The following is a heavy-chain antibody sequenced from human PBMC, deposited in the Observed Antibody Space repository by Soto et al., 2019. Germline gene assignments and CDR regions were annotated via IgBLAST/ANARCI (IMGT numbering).Heavy chain of an antibody. J-gene: IGHJ6*02. V-gene: IGHV1-69*13. CDR1: GATFSRHS. CDR3: ARDVPLNYYDGTFSYYAMDV. CDR2: IIPFFKAA. D-gene: IGHD3-16*01. Sequence: SVKVSCQASGATFSRHSLRWVRQAPWQGLELMGGIIPFFKAANYAQKFQGRVTITADDSTSTAYMDLYSLRSEDTAVYYCARDVPLNYYDGTFSYYAMDVWGQGPTVTGAS.